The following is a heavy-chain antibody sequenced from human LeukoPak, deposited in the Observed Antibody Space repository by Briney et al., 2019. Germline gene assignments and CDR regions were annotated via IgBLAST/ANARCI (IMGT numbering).Heavy chain of an antibody. J-gene: IGHJ4*02. Sequence: GGSLRLSCAASGFTFSSYGMHWVRQAPGKGLEWVAVISYDGSNKYYADSVKGRFTISRDNSKNTLYLQMNSLRAEDTAVYYCAREDSSGWYDGPHWGQGTLVTVSS. CDR1: GFTFSSYG. V-gene: IGHV3-30*03. CDR3: AREDSSGWYDGPH. D-gene: IGHD6-19*01. CDR2: ISYDGSNK.